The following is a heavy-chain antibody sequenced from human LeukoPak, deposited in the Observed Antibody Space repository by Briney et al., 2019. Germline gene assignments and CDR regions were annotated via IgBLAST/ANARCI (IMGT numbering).Heavy chain of an antibody. CDR3: ARRIHNWNRVFDY. CDR1: GGSFSGYY. Sequence: PSETLPLTCAVYGGSFSGYYWSWIRQPPGKGLEWIGEINHSGSTNYNPSLKSRVTISVDTSKNQFSLKLSSVTAADTAVYYCARRIHNWNRVFDYWGQGTLVTVSS. J-gene: IGHJ4*02. CDR2: INHSGST. D-gene: IGHD1-20*01. V-gene: IGHV4-34*01.